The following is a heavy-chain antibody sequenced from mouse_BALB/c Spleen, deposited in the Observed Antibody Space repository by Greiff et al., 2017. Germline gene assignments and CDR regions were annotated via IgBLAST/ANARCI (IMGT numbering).Heavy chain of an antibody. CDR2: INPSNGGT. J-gene: IGHJ3*01. D-gene: IGHD1-1*02. V-gene: IGHV1S81*02. Sequence: QVQLQQPGAELVKPGASVKLSCKASGYTFTSYYMYWVKQRPGQGLEWIGGINPSNGGTNFNEKFKSKATLTVDKSSSTAYMQLSSLTSEDSAVYYCTREENYPIAYWGQGTLVTVSA. CDR3: TREENYPIAY. CDR1: GYTFTSYY.